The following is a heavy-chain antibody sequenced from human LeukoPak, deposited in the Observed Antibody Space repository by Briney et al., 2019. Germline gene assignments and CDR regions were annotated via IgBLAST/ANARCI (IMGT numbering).Heavy chain of an antibody. Sequence: SETLSLTSTVSGGSISSHYWSWIRQPARKGLEWIGRIYISGDTDYNPSLKSRVTMSVDTSKNQFFLKLSSVTAADTAVYYCARDQRAYYHMDVWGKGTTVTVSS. CDR1: GGSISSHY. CDR2: IYISGDT. J-gene: IGHJ6*03. V-gene: IGHV4-4*07. CDR3: ARDQRAYYHMDV.